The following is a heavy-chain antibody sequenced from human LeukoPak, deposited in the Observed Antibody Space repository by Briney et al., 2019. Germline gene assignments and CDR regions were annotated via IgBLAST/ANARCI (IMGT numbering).Heavy chain of an antibody. V-gene: IGHV3-53*01. CDR2: IYSGGNT. J-gene: IGHJ4*02. D-gene: IGHD3-10*01. Sequence: GGSLRLSCAASGFTVSSNYMSWVRQAPGKGLEWVSVIYSGGNTYYADSVKGRFTISRDNSKNTLYLQMNSLRAEDTAVYYCAKDSGITMVRGVISNYPFDYWGQGTLVTVSS. CDR3: AKDSGITMVRGVISNYPFDY. CDR1: GFTVSSNY.